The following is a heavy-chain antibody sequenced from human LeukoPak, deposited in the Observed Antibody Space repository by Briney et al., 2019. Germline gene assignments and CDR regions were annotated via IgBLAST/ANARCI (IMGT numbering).Heavy chain of an antibody. CDR3: AMSSWWNRGYFDY. CDR1: GFTFSSHW. J-gene: IGHJ4*02. V-gene: IGHV3-7*01. Sequence: GGSLRLSCAASGFTFSSHWMSWVRQAPGKGLEWVANIKQDGSEKYYVDSVKGRFTISRDNAKNSLYLQMNSLRAEDTAVYYCAMSSWWNRGYFDYWGQGTLVTVSS. CDR2: IKQDGSEK. D-gene: IGHD1-1*01.